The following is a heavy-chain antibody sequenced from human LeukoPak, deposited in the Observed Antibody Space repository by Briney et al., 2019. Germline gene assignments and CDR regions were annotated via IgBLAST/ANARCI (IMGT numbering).Heavy chain of an antibody. Sequence: AGGSLRLSCAASGFLVSNNYMSWARQAPGKGLEWVANIKQDASEEYYVDSVKGRFTISRDNAKNSLYLQMNSLRAEDTAVYYCVRDRGRASVDYWGQGTLVTVSS. J-gene: IGHJ4*02. D-gene: IGHD1-26*01. CDR1: GFLVSNNY. CDR3: VRDRGRASVDY. CDR2: IKQDASEE. V-gene: IGHV3-7*01.